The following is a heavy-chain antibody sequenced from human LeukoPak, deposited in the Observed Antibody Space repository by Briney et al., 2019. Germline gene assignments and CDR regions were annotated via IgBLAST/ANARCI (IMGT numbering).Heavy chain of an antibody. Sequence: PSETLSLTCAVSGGSISSGGYSWSWIRQPPGKGRGGMGYIYHSGSTYYNPSLKSRVTISVDRSKNQFSLKLSSVTAADTAVYYCARARGVVRGVIRSSWFDPWGQGTLVTVSS. V-gene: IGHV4-30-2*01. J-gene: IGHJ5*02. CDR1: GGSISSGGYS. CDR3: ARARGVVRGVIRSSWFDP. CDR2: IYHSGST. D-gene: IGHD3-10*01.